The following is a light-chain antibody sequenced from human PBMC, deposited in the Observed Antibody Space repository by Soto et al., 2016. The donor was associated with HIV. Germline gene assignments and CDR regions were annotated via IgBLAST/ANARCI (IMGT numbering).Light chain of an antibody. CDR3: QKYNSAPFT. J-gene: IGKJ3*01. CDR2: TAS. Sequence: DIQMTQSPSSLSASIGDRVTITCRASQGISNYLAWYQQKPGKVPKVLIYTASTLQSGVPSRFSGSGSGTDFTLTISSLQPEDVATYYCQKYNSAPFTFGLGPKWISN. V-gene: IGKV1-27*01. CDR1: QGISNY.